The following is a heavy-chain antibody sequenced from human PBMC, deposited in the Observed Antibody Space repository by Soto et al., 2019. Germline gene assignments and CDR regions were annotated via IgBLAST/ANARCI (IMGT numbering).Heavy chain of an antibody. D-gene: IGHD2-21*02. V-gene: IGHV4-31*03. Sequence: NPSETLSLTCTVSGGSISSGGYYWSWIRQHPGKGLEWIGYIYYSGNTYYNQSLKSRVTISVDTSKNQFSLRLSSVTAADTAVYYCASVPAGTAHFDYWGQGTLVTVS. CDR3: ASVPAGTAHFDY. CDR1: GGSISSGGYY. J-gene: IGHJ4*02. CDR2: IYYSGNT.